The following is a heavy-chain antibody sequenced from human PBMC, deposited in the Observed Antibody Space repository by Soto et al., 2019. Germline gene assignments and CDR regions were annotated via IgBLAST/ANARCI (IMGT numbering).Heavy chain of an antibody. V-gene: IGHV3-48*01. D-gene: IGHD3-10*01. CDR1: GFTLSSYS. CDR2: ISSSSSTI. Sequence: GGSLRLSCAASGFTLSSYSMNWVRQAPGKGLEWVSYISSSSSTIYYADSVKGRFTISRDNAKNSLYLQMNSLRAEDTAVYYCARSGSFSLASFYYYMDVWGKGTTVTVSS. J-gene: IGHJ6*03. CDR3: ARSGSFSLASFYYYMDV.